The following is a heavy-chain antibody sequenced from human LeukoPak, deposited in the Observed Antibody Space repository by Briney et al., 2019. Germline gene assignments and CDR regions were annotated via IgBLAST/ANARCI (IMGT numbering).Heavy chain of an antibody. Sequence: GGSLRLSCAASGFTFSSYWMSWVRQAPGKGLEWLANIKQDGSEKYYVDSVKGRFTISRDNAKNSLYLQMNSLRAEDTAGYCCARDPYSGTYGDTYYYYMDVWGKGTTVTISS. V-gene: IGHV3-7*01. CDR2: IKQDGSEK. CDR1: GFTFSSYW. CDR3: ARDPYSGTYGDTYYYYMDV. J-gene: IGHJ6*03. D-gene: IGHD1-26*01.